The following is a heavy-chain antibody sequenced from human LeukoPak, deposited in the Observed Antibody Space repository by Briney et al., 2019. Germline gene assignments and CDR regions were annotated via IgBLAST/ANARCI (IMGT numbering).Heavy chain of an antibody. V-gene: IGHV1-69*06. Sequence: ASVKVSCKASGGTFSSYAISWVRQAPGQGLEWMGGIIPIFGTANYAQKFQGRVTITADKSTSTAYMELSSLRSEDTAVYYCARDLTGKENWFDPWGQGTLVTVSS. J-gene: IGHJ5*02. CDR3: ARDLTGKENWFDP. CDR2: IIPIFGTA. D-gene: IGHD4-11*01. CDR1: GGTFSSYA.